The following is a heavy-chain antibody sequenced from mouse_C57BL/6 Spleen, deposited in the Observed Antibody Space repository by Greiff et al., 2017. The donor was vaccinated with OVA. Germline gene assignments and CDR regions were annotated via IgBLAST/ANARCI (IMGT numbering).Heavy chain of an antibody. Sequence: QVQLKQPGAELVKPGASVKMSCKASGYTFTSYWITWVKQRPGQGLEWIGDIYPGSGSTNYNEKFKSKATLTVDTSSSTAYMQLSSLTSEDSAVYYCARSEDQDFDVWGTGTTVTVSS. CDR1: GYTFTSYW. V-gene: IGHV1-55*01. CDR2: IYPGSGST. J-gene: IGHJ1*03. CDR3: ARSEDQDFDV.